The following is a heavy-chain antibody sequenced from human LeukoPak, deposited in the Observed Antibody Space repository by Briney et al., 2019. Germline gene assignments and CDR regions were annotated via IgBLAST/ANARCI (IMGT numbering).Heavy chain of an antibody. Sequence: SETLSLTCTVSGGSISSYYWSWIRQPPRRGLEWVGYIYYSGSTHYNPPLTRQATISVDTCKNQFSLKLSSVTAADTAVYYCARGGQWLDENSHFDYWGQETLDTVSS. CDR2: IYYSGST. V-gene: IGHV4-59*01. J-gene: IGHJ4*02. D-gene: IGHD6-19*01. CDR3: ARGGQWLDENSHFDY. CDR1: GGSISSYY.